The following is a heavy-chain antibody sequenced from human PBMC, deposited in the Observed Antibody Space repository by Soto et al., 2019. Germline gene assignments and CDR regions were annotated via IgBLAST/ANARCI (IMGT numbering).Heavy chain of an antibody. CDR3: ARENLRSRMDV. J-gene: IGHJ6*02. CDR1: GGSINNYY. V-gene: IGHV4-59*01. Sequence: PSETLSLTCTVSGGSINNYYLSWIRQPPGKGLEWIGYIYYSGTTDYNPSLKSRVTISVDTSKNQFSLNLSSLTAADTAVYYCARENLRSRMDVWGQGTTVTVSS. CDR2: IYYSGTT.